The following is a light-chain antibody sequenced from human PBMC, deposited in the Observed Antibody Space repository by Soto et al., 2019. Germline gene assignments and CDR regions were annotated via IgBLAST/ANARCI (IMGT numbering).Light chain of an antibody. CDR3: CSYAGTYAV. Sequence: QSALTQPRSVSGSPGQSVAISCTGTSSDVGGYNYVSWYQQHPGKAPKLMIYDVSGRPSGVPDRFSGSKSGNTASLTISGLRAEDEADYYCCSYAGTYAVFGGGTKLTVL. CDR2: DVS. V-gene: IGLV2-11*01. CDR1: SSDVGGYNY. J-gene: IGLJ2*01.